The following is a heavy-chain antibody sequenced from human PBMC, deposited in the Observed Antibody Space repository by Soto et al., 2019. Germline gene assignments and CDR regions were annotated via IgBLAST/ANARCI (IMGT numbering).Heavy chain of an antibody. J-gene: IGHJ3*02. V-gene: IGHV1-18*01. CDR3: ARDRKAYYDFWSGYRADAFDI. CDR1: GYTFTSYG. CDR2: ISAYNGNT. D-gene: IGHD3-3*01. Sequence: GASVKVSCKASGYTFTSYGISWVRQAPGQGLEWMGWISAYNGNTNYAQKLQGRVTMTTDTSTSTAYMELRSLRSDDTAVYYCARDRKAYYDFWSGYRADAFDIWGQGTMVTVSS.